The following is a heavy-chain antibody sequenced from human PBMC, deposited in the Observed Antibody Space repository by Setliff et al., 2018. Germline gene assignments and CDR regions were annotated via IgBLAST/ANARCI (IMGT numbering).Heavy chain of an antibody. D-gene: IGHD3-3*01. Sequence: SETLSLTCAVYGGSFSGYYWSWIRQPPGKGLEWIGEINHSGSTNYNPSLKSRVTISVDTSKNQFSLKLSSVTAADTAVYHCARSGYYDFWSGFLNDAFDIWGQGTMVTVSS. J-gene: IGHJ3*02. CDR2: INHSGST. V-gene: IGHV4-34*01. CDR1: GGSFSGYY. CDR3: ARSGYYDFWSGFLNDAFDI.